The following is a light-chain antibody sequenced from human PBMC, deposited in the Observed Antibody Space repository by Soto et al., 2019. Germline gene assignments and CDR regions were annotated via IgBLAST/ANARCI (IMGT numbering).Light chain of an antibody. CDR1: QSVSSY. J-gene: IGKJ2*01. Sequence: EIVLTQSPATLSLSPGERATLSCRASQSVSSYLAWYQQKPGQAPRLLIYDASNRSTGIPARFSGSGSGTDCNLTISSLEPEDFAVYYCQQRSNWPPYTFGQGTKLEIK. V-gene: IGKV3-11*01. CDR3: QQRSNWPPYT. CDR2: DAS.